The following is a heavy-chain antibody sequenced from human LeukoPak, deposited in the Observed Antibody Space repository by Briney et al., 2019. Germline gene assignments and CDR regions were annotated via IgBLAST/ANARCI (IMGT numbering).Heavy chain of an antibody. D-gene: IGHD1-14*01. CDR2: ISSSGSTI. Sequence: PGGSLRLSCAASGFTFSSYEMNWVRQAPGKGLEWVSYISSSGSTIYYADSVKGRFTISRDNAKNSLYLPMNRLRAEHTAVYYRARDGAWEPPHHYYGMDVWGQGTTVTVSS. V-gene: IGHV3-48*03. CDR3: ARDGAWEPPHHYYGMDV. J-gene: IGHJ6*02. CDR1: GFTFSSYE.